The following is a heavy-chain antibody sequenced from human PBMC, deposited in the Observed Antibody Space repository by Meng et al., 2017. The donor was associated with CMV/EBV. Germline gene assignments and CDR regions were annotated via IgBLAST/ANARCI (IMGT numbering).Heavy chain of an antibody. CDR2: INPNSGGT. J-gene: IGHJ4*02. CDR3: ARETYYYDSSGYYYSN. V-gene: IGHV1-2*02. Sequence: GESLKISCAASGFTFSGSAMHWVRQAPGQGLEWMGWINPNSGGTNYAQKFQGRVTMTRDTSISTAYMELSRLRSDDTAVYYCARETYYYDSSGYYYSNWGQGTLVTVSS. D-gene: IGHD3-22*01. CDR1: GFTFSGSA.